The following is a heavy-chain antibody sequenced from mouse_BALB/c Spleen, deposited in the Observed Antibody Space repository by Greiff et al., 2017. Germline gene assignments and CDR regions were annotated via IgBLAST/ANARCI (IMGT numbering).Heavy chain of an antibody. CDR3: ARGDNWAWFAY. Sequence: EVKLMESGPGLVKPSQSLSLTCSVTGYSITSGYYWNWIRQFPGNKLEWMGYISYDGSNNYNPSLKNRISITRDTSKNQFFLKLNSVTTEDTATYCCARGDNWAWFAYWGQGTLVTVSA. CDR1: GYSITSGYY. J-gene: IGHJ3*01. V-gene: IGHV3-6*02. CDR2: ISYDGSN. D-gene: IGHD4-1*01.